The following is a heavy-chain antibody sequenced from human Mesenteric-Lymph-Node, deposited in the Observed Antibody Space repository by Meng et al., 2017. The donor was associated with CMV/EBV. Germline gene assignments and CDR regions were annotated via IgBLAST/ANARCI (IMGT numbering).Heavy chain of an antibody. Sequence: GESLKISCAASGSTLSTYWMSWVRQAPGKGLEWVASIKHDGSEKYYVDSVKGRFTVSRDNANNSLYVQMNSLRAEDTAVYYCARDLSGYGGYWGQGTLVTVSS. D-gene: IGHD3-10*01. CDR2: IKHDGSEK. V-gene: IGHV3-7*01. CDR1: GSTLSTYW. J-gene: IGHJ4*02. CDR3: ARDLSGYGGY.